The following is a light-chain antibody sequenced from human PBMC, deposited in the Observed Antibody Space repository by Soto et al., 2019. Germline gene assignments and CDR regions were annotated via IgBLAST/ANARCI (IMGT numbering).Light chain of an antibody. J-gene: IGKJ1*01. V-gene: IGKV3-11*01. CDR2: GAS. CDR3: QQRSNWPWT. CDR1: QSVSSN. Sequence: EIVMTQSPATLSVSPGERAPLSCRASQSVSSNLAWYQQKPGQAPRLLIYGASTRATGVPDRFSGSGSGTDFTLTISSLEPEDSAVYYCQQRSNWPWTFGQGTKVDIK.